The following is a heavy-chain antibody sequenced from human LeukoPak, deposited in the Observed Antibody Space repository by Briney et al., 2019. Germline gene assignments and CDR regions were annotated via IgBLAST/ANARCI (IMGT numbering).Heavy chain of an antibody. Sequence: GGSLRLSCAAAGFTFSDYWMNWVRQAPGKGLEWVANIKQDGSDKKFVDSVKGRFTISRDNAKNSLFLQMNSLRVEDTAVYYCVRGGRGERPNYWGQGTLVTVSS. CDR1: GFTFSDYW. V-gene: IGHV3-7*01. J-gene: IGHJ4*02. D-gene: IGHD3-16*01. CDR3: VRGGRGERPNY. CDR2: IKQDGSDK.